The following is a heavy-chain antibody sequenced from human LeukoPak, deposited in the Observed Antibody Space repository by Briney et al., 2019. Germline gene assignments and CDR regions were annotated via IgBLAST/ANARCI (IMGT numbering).Heavy chain of an antibody. V-gene: IGHV1-3*01. CDR1: GYTFTAYA. J-gene: IGHJ4*02. D-gene: IGHD3-9*01. Sequence: ASVKVSCKASGYTFTAYAMHWVRQAPGQRLEWMGWINAGNGNTKYSQKFQGSVTITRDTSASTAYMELSSLRSEDTAVYFCAREADYYASAPGYWGQGTLVTVSS. CDR3: AREADYYASAPGY. CDR2: INAGNGNT.